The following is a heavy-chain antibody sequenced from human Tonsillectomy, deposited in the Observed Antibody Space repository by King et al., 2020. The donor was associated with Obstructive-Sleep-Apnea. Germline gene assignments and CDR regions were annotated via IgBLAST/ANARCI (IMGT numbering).Heavy chain of an antibody. D-gene: IGHD6-19*01. CDR3: ARGTGWYGVDV. V-gene: IGHV4-59*01. CDR2: VYYSGST. J-gene: IGHJ6*02. CDR1: GGSIISYS. Sequence: QLQESGPGLVKPSETLSLTCTVSGGSIISYSWTWIRQPPGKGLEWIGHVYYSGSTNYKPSLKSLVTISADTSKNQFSLKLSSVTAADTGVYYCARGTGWYGVDVWGQGTTVTVSS.